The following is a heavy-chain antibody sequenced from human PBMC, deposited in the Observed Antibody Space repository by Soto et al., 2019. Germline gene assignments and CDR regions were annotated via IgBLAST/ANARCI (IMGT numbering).Heavy chain of an antibody. CDR3: ARVSPVLLWFGELLSSKGGWFDP. V-gene: IGHV1-3*01. J-gene: IGHJ5*02. CDR1: GYTFTSYA. CDR2: INAGNGNT. D-gene: IGHD3-10*01. Sequence: QVQLVQSGAEVKKPGASVKVSCKASGYTFTSYAMHWVRQAPGQRLEWMGWINAGNGNTKYSQKFQGRVTITRDTSASTANMGLSSLSSEDTAVYYCARVSPVLLWFGELLSSKGGWFDPWGQGTLVTVSS.